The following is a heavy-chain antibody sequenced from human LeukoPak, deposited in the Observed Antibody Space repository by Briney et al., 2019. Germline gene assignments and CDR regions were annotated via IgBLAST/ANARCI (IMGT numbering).Heavy chain of an antibody. CDR1: GGSFSGYY. Sequence: SETLSLTCAVYGGSFSGYYWSWIRQPPGKGLEWIGEINHSGSTNYNPSLKSRVTISVDTSKNQFSLKLSSVTAADTAVYYCARADFAEFDTWGQGTLVTVSS. CDR2: INHSGST. CDR3: ARADFAEFDT. J-gene: IGHJ5*02. D-gene: IGHD2/OR15-2a*01. V-gene: IGHV4-34*01.